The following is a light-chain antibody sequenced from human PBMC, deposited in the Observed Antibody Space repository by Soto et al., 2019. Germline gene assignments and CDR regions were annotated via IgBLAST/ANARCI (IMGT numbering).Light chain of an antibody. CDR2: WAS. Sequence: DIVMTQSPYSLAVSLGERATINCRSSQSILYSSNNKNYLAWYQLKPGQPPKLLIYWASTRESGVPDRFSGSGSGTDFTLTISSLQAEDVAVYYCQQYYSTYWTSGLGTKVDIK. V-gene: IGKV4-1*01. CDR3: QQYYSTYWT. J-gene: IGKJ1*01. CDR1: QSILYSSNNKNY.